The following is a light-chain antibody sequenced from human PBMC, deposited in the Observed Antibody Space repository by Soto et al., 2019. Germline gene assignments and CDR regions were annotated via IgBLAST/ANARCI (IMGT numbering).Light chain of an antibody. J-gene: IGKJ5*01. CDR2: AGS. CDR3: KQYKEWPPFT. CDR1: QSVSRY. Sequence: EIVLTQSPATLSLSPGERATLSCRASQSVSRYLAWYQQKPGQAPRLLIHAGSTRATGIPDRFSGSGSGTDFTLTISRPEPEDFAVYYCKQYKEWPPFTFGQGTRLEI. V-gene: IGKV3-11*01.